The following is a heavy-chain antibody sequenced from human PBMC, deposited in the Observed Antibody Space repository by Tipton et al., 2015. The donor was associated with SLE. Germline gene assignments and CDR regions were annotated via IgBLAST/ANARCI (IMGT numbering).Heavy chain of an antibody. CDR1: GGSFSGYY. V-gene: IGHV4-34*01. CDR2: INHSGST. J-gene: IGHJ4*02. Sequence: TLSLTCAVYGGSFSGYYWSWIRQPPGKGLEWIGEINHSGSTNYNPSLKSRVTISVDTSKNQFSLKLSSVTAADTAVYYCAREAYSSGWYSGDYWGQGTLVTVSS. CDR3: AREAYSSGWYSGDY. D-gene: IGHD6-13*01.